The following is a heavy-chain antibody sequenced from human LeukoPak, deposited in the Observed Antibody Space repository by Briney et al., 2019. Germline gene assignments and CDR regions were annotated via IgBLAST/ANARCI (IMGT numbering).Heavy chain of an antibody. J-gene: IGHJ4*02. D-gene: IGHD3-10*01. V-gene: IGHV1-2*02. CDR2: INPNSGGT. CDR1: GYTFTGYY. Sequence: ASVKVSCKASGYTFTGYYMHWVRQAPGQGLEWMGWINPNSGGTNYAQKSQGRVTMTRDTSISTAYMELSRLRSDDTAVYYCAKVRRYYYNAGSYPDYFDYWGQGTLVTVSS. CDR3: AKVRRYYYNAGSYPDYFDY.